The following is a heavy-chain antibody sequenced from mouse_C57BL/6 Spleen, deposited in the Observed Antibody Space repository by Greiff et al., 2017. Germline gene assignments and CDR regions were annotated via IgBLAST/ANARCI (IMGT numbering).Heavy chain of an antibody. D-gene: IGHD2-4*01. V-gene: IGHV1-42*01. CDR1: GYSFTGYY. CDR3: ASGDDYVFDY. CDR2: INPSTGGT. J-gene: IGHJ2*01. Sequence: VQRQQSGPELVKPGASVKISCKASGYSFTGYYMNWVKQSPEKSLEWIGEINPSTGGTTYNQKFKAKATLTVDKSSSTAYMQLKSLTSEDAAVYYCASGDDYVFDYWGQGTTLTVSS.